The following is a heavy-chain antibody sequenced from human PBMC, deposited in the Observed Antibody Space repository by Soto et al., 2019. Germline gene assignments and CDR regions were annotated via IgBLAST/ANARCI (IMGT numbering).Heavy chain of an antibody. CDR2: ISTGNVTT. D-gene: IGHD3-22*01. CDR1: GFIFSGYS. CDR3: AREGYYDSSGYYTYYFDY. Sequence: EVQLVESGGGLVQPGGSLRLSCAGSGFIFSGYSMNWVRQAPGKGLEWVSYISTGNVTTYYADSVKGRFTISRDNAKNSLYLQMNSLRNEDTAVYYCAREGYYDSSGYYTYYFDYWGQGTLVTVSS. J-gene: IGHJ4*02. V-gene: IGHV3-48*02.